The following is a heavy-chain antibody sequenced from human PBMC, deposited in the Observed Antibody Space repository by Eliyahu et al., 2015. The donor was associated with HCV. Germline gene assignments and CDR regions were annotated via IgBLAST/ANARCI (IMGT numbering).Heavy chain of an antibody. CDR3: ARHSGYNSGSPSNWFDP. CDR1: GSSISSSTYF. Sequence: QLQLQESGPGLVKPSETLSLTCTVSGSSISSSTYFWGWIRQPXGREXXWIGSIYYSGSPFYNPSLKSRVTISVDTSKNQFSLKLSSVTAADAAVYYCARHSGYNSGSPSNWFDPWGQGTLVTVSS. CDR2: IYYSGSP. D-gene: IGHD5-18*01. J-gene: IGHJ5*02. V-gene: IGHV4-39*01.